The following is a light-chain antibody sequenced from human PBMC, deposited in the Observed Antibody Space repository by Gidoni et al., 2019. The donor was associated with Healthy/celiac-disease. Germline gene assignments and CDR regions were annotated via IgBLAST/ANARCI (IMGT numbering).Light chain of an antibody. CDR2: DAS. V-gene: IGKV3-11*01. CDR1: QSVSSY. CDR3: QQRSNWPP. Sequence: EIVLTQSPATLSLSPGERATLSCRASQSVSSYFAWYQQKPGQAPRLLIYDASNRATGIPARFSGSGSRTDFTLTISSLEPEDFAVYYCQQRSNWPPFGQGTKLEIK. J-gene: IGKJ2*01.